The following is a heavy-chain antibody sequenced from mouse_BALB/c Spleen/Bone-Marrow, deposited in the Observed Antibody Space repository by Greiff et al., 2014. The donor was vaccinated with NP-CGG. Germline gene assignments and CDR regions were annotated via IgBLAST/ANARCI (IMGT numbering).Heavy chain of an antibody. Sequence: VQLVESGAELVKPGASVKXXCKXSGYTFTSYWMHWVKQRPGQGLEWIGEINPSNGRTNYNEKFKSKATLTVDKSSSTAYMQLSSLTSEDSAVYYCAPYYYGSSYGFYWYFDVWGAGTTVTVSS. CDR1: GYTFTSYW. V-gene: IGHV1S81*02. CDR3: APYYYGSSYGFYWYFDV. D-gene: IGHD1-1*01. CDR2: INPSNGRT. J-gene: IGHJ1*01.